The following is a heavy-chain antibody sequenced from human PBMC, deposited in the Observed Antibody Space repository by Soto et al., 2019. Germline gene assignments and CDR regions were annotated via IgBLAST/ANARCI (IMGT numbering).Heavy chain of an antibody. Sequence: QVQLQVSVPGLVKPSETLSLTCTVSGDSISAYSWSWVRQPPGKGLEWIGNIHYNGNTKYNPSLKSRVTMSLDTSKNQFSLRLISVTAADTAKYFCAREGNLGRWLQPLDFWGQGTLVTFSS. CDR3: AREGNLGRWLQPLDF. D-gene: IGHD5-12*01. V-gene: IGHV4-59*01. CDR2: IHYNGNT. CDR1: GDSISAYS. J-gene: IGHJ4*02.